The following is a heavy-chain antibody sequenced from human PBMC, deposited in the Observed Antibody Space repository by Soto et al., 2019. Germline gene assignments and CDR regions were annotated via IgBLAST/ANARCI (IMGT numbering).Heavy chain of an antibody. CDR2: INAGNGNT. J-gene: IGHJ4*02. Sequence: GASVKVSCTASGNTVPNYAIHWVRQAPGQRLEWMGWINAGNGNTKNSQKFQGRLTITSDTSASTAYMELSSLKSEDTAVYYCARVPRIAVAGTFDYWGQGTLVTVYS. V-gene: IGHV1-3*01. D-gene: IGHD6-19*01. CDR3: ARVPRIAVAGTFDY. CDR1: GNTVPNYA.